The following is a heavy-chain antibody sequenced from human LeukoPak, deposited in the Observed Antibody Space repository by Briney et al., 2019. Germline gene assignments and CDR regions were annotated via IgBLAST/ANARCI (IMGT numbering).Heavy chain of an antibody. CDR1: GYTFTSYY. D-gene: IGHD3-10*01. CDR3: ARALITMVREDAFDI. V-gene: IGHV1-46*01. Sequence: ASVKVSCKASGYTFTSYYMHWVRQAPGQGLEWMGIINPSGGSTSYAQKFQGRVTMTRDMSTSTVYMELSSLRSEDTAVYYCARALITMVREDAFDIWGKGTTVTISS. J-gene: IGHJ3*02. CDR2: INPSGGST.